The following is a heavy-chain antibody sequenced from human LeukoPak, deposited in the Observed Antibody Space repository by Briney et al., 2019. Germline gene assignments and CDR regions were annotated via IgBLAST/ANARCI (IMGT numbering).Heavy chain of an antibody. CDR3: VRGQLWSYYHDY. V-gene: IGHV3-23*01. CDR1: GFTFSSYA. CDR2: ISGSGGST. Sequence: GGSLRLSCAASGFTFSSYAMSWVRQAPGKGLEWVSAISGSGGSTYYADSVKGRFTISRDNAKNTVYLEMNSLRAEDTAVYYCVRGQLWSYYHDYWGQGTLVTVSS. J-gene: IGHJ4*02. D-gene: IGHD3-16*01.